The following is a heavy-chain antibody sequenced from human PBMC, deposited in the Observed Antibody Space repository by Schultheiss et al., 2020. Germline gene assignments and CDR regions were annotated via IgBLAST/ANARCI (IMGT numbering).Heavy chain of an antibody. D-gene: IGHD6-6*01. CDR1: GFTFSSYS. Sequence: WGSLRLSCAASGFTFSSYSMNWVRQAPGKGLEWVSSISSSSSYIYYADSVKGRFTISRDNAKNSLYLQMNSLRAEDTAVYYCARDLSVLSIAARQSLQYFDYWGQGPLVTVAS. CDR2: ISSSSSYI. CDR3: ARDLSVLSIAARQSLQYFDY. V-gene: IGHV3-21*01. J-gene: IGHJ4*02.